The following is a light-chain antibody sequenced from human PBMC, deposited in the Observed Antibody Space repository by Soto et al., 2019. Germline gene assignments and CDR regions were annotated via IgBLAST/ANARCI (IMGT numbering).Light chain of an antibody. CDR2: GAS. J-gene: IGKJ1*01. CDR3: QHYHSDPWT. Sequence: DIQMTPSPSTLSASVGDRVTITCRASQSIRSWLAWYQWKPGKAPKLLIYGASSLESGVPLRFSGSGSGTEFTLTIISLQPDDFATYYCQHYHSDPWTFGQGTKVEVK. V-gene: IGKV1-5*01. CDR1: QSIRSW.